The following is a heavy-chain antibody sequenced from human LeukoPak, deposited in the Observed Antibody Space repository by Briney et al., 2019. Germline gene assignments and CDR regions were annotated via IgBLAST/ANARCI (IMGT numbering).Heavy chain of an antibody. CDR2: INSDGSST. V-gene: IGHV3-74*01. Sequence: GGSLRLSCAASGFTFSSYWMHWVRQAPGKGLVWVSRINSDGSSTSYADSVKGRFTISRDNSKNTLYLQMNSLRAEDTAVYYCARVRGWMYFDYWGQGTLVTVSS. J-gene: IGHJ4*02. D-gene: IGHD6-19*01. CDR1: GFTFSSYW. CDR3: ARVRGWMYFDY.